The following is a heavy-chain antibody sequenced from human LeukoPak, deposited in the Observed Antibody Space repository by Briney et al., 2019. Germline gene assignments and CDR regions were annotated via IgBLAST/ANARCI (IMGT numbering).Heavy chain of an antibody. D-gene: IGHD3-16*01. J-gene: IGHJ3*02. V-gene: IGHV3-7*01. CDR2: INQDGSEK. Sequence: GGSLRLSCEASGFRFGGFWMNWVRQAPGKGPERVANINQDGSEKLYVDSVKGRFTISRDDAKNSLYLQMNSLRVEDTAVYYCTRDVREAYDIWGHGTMVTVSS. CDR3: TRDVREAYDI. CDR1: GFRFGGFW.